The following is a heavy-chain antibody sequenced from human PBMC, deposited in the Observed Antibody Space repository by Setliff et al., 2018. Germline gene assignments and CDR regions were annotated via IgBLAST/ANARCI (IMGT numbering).Heavy chain of an antibody. CDR2: ISSSSSTI. CDR1: GFTFSSYS. CDR3: ALDGPYYYYGMDV. V-gene: IGHV3-48*04. Sequence: PGGSLRLSCAASGFTFSSYSMSWVRQAPGKGLEWVSYISSSSSTIYYADSVKGRFTISRDNAKNSLYLQMNSLRAEDTAVYYCALDGPYYYYGMDVWGQGTTVTVSS. J-gene: IGHJ6*02.